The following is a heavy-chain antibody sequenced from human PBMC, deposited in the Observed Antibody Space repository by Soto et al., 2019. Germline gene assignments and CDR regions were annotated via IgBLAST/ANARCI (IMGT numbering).Heavy chain of an antibody. CDR1: GYTFTSYG. Sequence: ASVKLSSKASGYTFTSYGISWVRQAPGQGLEWMGWISAYNGNTNYAQKLQGRVTMTTDTSTSTAYMELRSLRSDDTAVYYCARDFTRVVVPAPPFAPRRKGTLVTVSS. D-gene: IGHD2-2*01. CDR3: ARDFTRVVVPAPPFAP. CDR2: ISAYNGNT. J-gene: IGHJ5*02. V-gene: IGHV1-18*01.